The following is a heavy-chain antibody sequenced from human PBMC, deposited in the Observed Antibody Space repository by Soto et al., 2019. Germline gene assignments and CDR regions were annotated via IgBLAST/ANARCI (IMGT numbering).Heavy chain of an antibody. CDR3: AKSSKQQLVRGGYFDY. V-gene: IGHV3-30*18. J-gene: IGHJ4*02. Sequence: GGSLRLSCAASGFTFSSYGMHWVRQAPGKGLEWVAVISYDGSNKYYADSVKGRFTISRDNSKNTLYLQMNSLRAEDTAVYYCAKSSKQQLVRGGYFDYWGQGTLVTVSS. CDR2: ISYDGSNK. CDR1: GFTFSSYG. D-gene: IGHD6-13*01.